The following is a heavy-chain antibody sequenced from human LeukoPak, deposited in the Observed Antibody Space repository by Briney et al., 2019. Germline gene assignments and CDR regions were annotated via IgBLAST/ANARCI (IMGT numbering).Heavy chain of an antibody. J-gene: IGHJ6*03. CDR1: GFTFSNYA. D-gene: IGHD6-19*01. V-gene: IGHV3-23*01. CDR2: INGSGGRT. CDR3: ARRYSSGWYVRDHYMDV. Sequence: GGSLRLSCAASGFTFSNYAMSWVRQAPGKGLEWVSDINGSGGRTYYADSVKGRFTISRDNAKNSLYLQMNSLRAEDTAVYYCARRYSSGWYVRDHYMDVWGKGITVTVSS.